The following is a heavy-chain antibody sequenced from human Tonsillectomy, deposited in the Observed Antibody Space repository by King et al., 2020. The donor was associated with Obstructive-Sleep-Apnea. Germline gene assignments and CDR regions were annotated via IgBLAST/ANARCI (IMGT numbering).Heavy chain of an antibody. CDR3: ARGRATATNWFDP. D-gene: IGHD2-15*01. CDR2: IYYSGRT. CDR1: GGSVSSSSYS. J-gene: IGHJ5*02. V-gene: IGHV4-39*07. Sequence: QLQESGPGLVKPSDTLSLTCNISGGSVSSSSYSWGWIRQPPGKGLEWIVSIYYSGRTYYNPSLKSRVTISVDTSKKQFSLKLTSVTAADTAVYYCARGRATATNWFDPWGQGTLVTVSS.